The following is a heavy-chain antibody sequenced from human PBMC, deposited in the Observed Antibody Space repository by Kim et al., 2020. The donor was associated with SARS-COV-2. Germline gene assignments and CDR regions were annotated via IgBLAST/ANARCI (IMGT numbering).Heavy chain of an antibody. CDR2: IYPGDSGT. CDR1: GYSFTSHW. J-gene: IGHJ2*01. D-gene: IGHD6-6*01. CDR3: ARSPSSWYFDL. V-gene: IGHV5-51*01. Sequence: GESLKISCKGSGYSFTSHWIGWVRQMPGKGLEWMGIIYPGDSGTRYSPSFQGQVTISADKSISTAYLQWSSLKASDTAMYYCARSPSSWYFDLWGRGTLVTVSS.